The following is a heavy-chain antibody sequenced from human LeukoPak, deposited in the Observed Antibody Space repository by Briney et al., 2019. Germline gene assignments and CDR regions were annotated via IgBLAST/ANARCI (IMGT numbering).Heavy chain of an antibody. D-gene: IGHD1-26*01. J-gene: IGHJ4*02. V-gene: IGHV1-69*06. CDR1: GGTFSTYA. Sequence: SVKVSCKASGGTFSTYAISWVRQAPGQGLEWMGGIIPIFGTSNYAQKFQGRVTITADKSTSTAYMELSSLRSEDTAVYYCARGATTLLLDYWGQGTLVTVSS. CDR3: ARGATTLLLDY. CDR2: IIPIFGTS.